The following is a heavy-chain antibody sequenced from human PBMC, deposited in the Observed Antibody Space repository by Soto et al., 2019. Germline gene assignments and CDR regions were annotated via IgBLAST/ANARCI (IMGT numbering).Heavy chain of an antibody. J-gene: IGHJ4*02. CDR3: ARGMTTVTTLHY. CDR1: GGSISSGGYS. V-gene: IGHV4-30-2*01. D-gene: IGHD4-4*01. CDR2: IYHSGST. Sequence: SETLSLTCAVSGGSISSGGYSWSWFRQPPGKGLEWIGYIYHSGSTYYNPSLKSRITISIDRSKNQLSLKLSSVTAADTAVYYCARGMTTVTTLHYWGQGTLVTVS.